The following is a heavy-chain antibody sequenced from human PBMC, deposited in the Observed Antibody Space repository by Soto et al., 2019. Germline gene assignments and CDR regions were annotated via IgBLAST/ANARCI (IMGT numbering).Heavy chain of an antibody. V-gene: IGHV5-51*01. CDR2: IYPGDSDT. D-gene: IGHD2-2*01. J-gene: IGHJ4*02. CDR3: ARRYCASSTCYKHFDY. CDR1: GFSFTNYW. Sequence: GESLKISCKGSGFSFTNYWIGWVRQMPGKGLEWMGIIYPGDSDTTYSPSFQGQVTISADKSISTAYLQWSSLKASDTAMYYCARRYCASSTCYKHFDYWGQGTLVTVSS.